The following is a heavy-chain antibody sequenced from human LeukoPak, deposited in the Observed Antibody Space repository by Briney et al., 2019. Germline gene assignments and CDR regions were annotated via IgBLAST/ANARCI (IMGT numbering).Heavy chain of an antibody. J-gene: IGHJ4*02. V-gene: IGHV1-18*01. Sequence: GASVKVSCKASGYTFTSYGISWVRQAPGQGLEWTGWISAYNGNTNYAQKLQGRVTMTTDTSTSTAYMELRSLRSDDTAVYYCARAKRGVLRFLEWLLYEDYWGQGTLVTVSS. CDR3: ARAKRGVLRFLEWLLYEDY. CDR1: GYTFTSYG. D-gene: IGHD3-3*01. CDR2: ISAYNGNT.